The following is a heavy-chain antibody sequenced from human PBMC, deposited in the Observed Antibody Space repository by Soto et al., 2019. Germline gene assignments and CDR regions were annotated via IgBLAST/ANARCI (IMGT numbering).Heavy chain of an antibody. V-gene: IGHV3-23*01. CDR3: AKDSQRYCSSTSCYETPYY. Sequence: GGSLRLSCAASGFTFSSYAMSWVRQAPGKGLEWVSAISGSGGSTYYADSVKGRFTISRDNSKNTLYLQMNSLRAEDTAVYYCAKDSQRYCSSTSCYETPYYWGQGTLVTVSS. J-gene: IGHJ4*02. CDR2: ISGSGGST. CDR1: GFTFSSYA. D-gene: IGHD2-2*01.